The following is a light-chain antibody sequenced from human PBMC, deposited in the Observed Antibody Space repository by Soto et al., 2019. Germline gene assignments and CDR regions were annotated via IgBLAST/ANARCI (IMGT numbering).Light chain of an antibody. CDR2: GAS. V-gene: IGKV3-20*01. J-gene: IGKJ2*01. Sequence: ENVLTQSPGTLSLSPGERATLSCRASQSIGNNYLAWYQRKPGQAPRLLIYGASSRATGLPDRFSGSGSGTDFTLTISRLEPEDFAVYYCQQYSGSYTFGQGTKLEIK. CDR1: QSIGNNY. CDR3: QQYSGSYT.